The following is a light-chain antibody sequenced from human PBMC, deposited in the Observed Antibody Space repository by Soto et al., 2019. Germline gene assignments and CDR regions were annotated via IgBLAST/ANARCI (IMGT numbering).Light chain of an antibody. CDR2: DAS. V-gene: IGKV3-11*01. J-gene: IGKJ5*01. CDR3: QQRSNWPG. Sequence: EIVLTQSPATLSLSPGERATLSCRASQSVSSYLAWYQQKPGQAPRLLIYDASNRATGIPARFSGSGSGTDFTLTLSSQEPEDFAVYYCQQRSNWPGFGQGTRLEIK. CDR1: QSVSSY.